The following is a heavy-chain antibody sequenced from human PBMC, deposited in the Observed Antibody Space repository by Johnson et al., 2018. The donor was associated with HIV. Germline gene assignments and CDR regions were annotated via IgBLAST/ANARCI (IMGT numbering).Heavy chain of an antibody. J-gene: IGHJ3*02. CDR1: GFTVSSNY. CDR3: AVGIQLWFASEGDAFDI. D-gene: IGHD5-18*01. CDR2: IGSSGSSI. V-gene: IGHV3-11*04. Sequence: QVQLVESGGGLIQPGGSLRLSCAASGFTVSSNYMSWIRQAPGKGLEWVSYIGSSGSSIYYTDSVKGRFTISRDNTKKSLYLQMNSLTADDTAMYYCAVGIQLWFASEGDAFDIWGQGAMVSVSS.